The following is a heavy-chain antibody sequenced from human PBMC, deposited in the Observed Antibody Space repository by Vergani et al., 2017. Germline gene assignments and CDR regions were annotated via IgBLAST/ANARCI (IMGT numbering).Heavy chain of an antibody. CDR2: ISHSGYT. CDR1: GYSISSGYY. Sequence: QVQLQESGPGLLKPSETLSLTCTVSGYSISSGYYWGGIRQPPGKGLEWIGSISHSGYTFYSPSLKSRVSMSVDTSKNQFSLRVNSVTAADTAVYYCVRDPWESGGPYSGCWGRGTLVSVSS. J-gene: IGHJ4*02. V-gene: IGHV4-38-2*02. CDR3: VRDPWESGGPYSGC. D-gene: IGHD2-15*01.